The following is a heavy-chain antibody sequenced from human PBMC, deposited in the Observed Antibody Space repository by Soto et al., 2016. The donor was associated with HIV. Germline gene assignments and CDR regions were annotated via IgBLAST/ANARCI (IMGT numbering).Heavy chain of an antibody. CDR2: SNPNSGDT. CDR3: ASELRGNGLDI. V-gene: IGHV1-2*02. Sequence: QVQLVQSGAEVKKPGASVKVSSSLGTQTYICNVNHKPSNPNSGDTNYAQKFQGRVTMTRDSSISTGYMELSRLRSDDTAVYYCASELRGNGLDIWGQGTMVTVSS. D-gene: IGHD2-8*01. CDR1: TQTY. J-gene: IGHJ3*02.